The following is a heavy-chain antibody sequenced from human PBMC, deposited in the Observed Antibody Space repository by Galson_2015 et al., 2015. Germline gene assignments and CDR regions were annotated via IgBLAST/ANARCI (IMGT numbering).Heavy chain of an antibody. CDR2: IYTDASSA. Sequence: SLRLSCAASGFTFSSYWMHWVRPAPGKGLVWVSRIYTDASSASSADSVKGRFTISRDDAKSTLYLQMNSLRAEDTAVYYCVRAVGTSERYWGQGTLVAVSS. CDR1: GFTFSSYW. V-gene: IGHV3-74*01. J-gene: IGHJ4*02. CDR3: VRAVGTSERY.